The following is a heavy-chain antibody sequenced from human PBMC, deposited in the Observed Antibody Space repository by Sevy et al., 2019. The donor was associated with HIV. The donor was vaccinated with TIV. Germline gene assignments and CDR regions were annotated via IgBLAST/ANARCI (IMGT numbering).Heavy chain of an antibody. CDR3: AREAYYYDSREANWFDP. V-gene: IGHV3-48*02. D-gene: IGHD3-22*01. CDR2: ISRTPATT. Sequence: GGSLRLSCKTSGFTFSTYAMHWVRQAPGKGLEWVASISRTPATTYYADSVRDRFTISRDNAKHSLYLEMNSLRDEDTAVYYCAREAYYYDSREANWFDPWGQGTLVTVSS. J-gene: IGHJ5*02. CDR1: GFTFSTYA.